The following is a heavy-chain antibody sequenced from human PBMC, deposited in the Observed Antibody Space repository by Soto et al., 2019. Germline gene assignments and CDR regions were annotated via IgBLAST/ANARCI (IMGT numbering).Heavy chain of an antibody. J-gene: IGHJ6*02. D-gene: IGHD4-4*01. CDR1: GITVSSNY. CDR2: IYSGGST. CDR3: ATSTVTTSPYYYSGMDV. Sequence: VGSLRLSCAASGITVSSNYMSWGRKAPGKGLEWVSVIYSGGSTYYADSVKGRFTISRDNSKNTLYLQMNSLRAEDTAVYYCATSTVTTSPYYYSGMDVWGQGTTVTVSS. V-gene: IGHV3-53*01.